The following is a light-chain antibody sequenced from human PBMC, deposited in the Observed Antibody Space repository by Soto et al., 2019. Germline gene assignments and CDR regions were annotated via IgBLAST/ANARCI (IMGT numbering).Light chain of an antibody. V-gene: IGKV3-20*01. J-gene: IGKJ4*01. CDR3: QQYGSSPLT. CDR1: QRVSSNY. Sequence: EIVLTQSPGTLSLSPGERATLSCRASQRVSSNYVAWYQQKPGQTPKVLIYRASSRATGIPDRFSGSGSGTDFTLTISRLEPEDFAMYYCQQYGSSPLTFGGGTKVEIK. CDR2: RAS.